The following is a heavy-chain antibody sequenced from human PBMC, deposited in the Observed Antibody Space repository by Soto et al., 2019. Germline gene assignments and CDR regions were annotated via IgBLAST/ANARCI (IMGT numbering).Heavy chain of an antibody. Sequence: ASVKVSCKASGFTFTSSAMQWVRQARGQRLEWIGWIVVGSGNTNYAQKFQERVTITRDMSTSTAYMELSSLRSEDTAVYYCAAGLWFGESNGMDVWGQGTTVTVSS. J-gene: IGHJ6*02. D-gene: IGHD3-10*01. CDR1: GFTFTSSA. CDR2: IVVGSGNT. CDR3: AAGLWFGESNGMDV. V-gene: IGHV1-58*02.